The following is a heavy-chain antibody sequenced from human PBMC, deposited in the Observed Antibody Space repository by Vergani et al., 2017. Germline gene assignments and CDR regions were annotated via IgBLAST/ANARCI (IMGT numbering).Heavy chain of an antibody. CDR2: IIPILGIA. Sequence: QVQLVQSGAEVKKPGSSVKVSCKASGGTFSSYAISWVRQAPGQGLEWMGRIIPILGIANYAQQFQGRATITADKSTSTAYMELSSLRSEDTAVYYCARQDYYYYYMDVWGKGTTVTVSS. CDR1: GGTFSSYA. J-gene: IGHJ6*03. V-gene: IGHV1-69*04. CDR3: ARQDYYYYYMDV.